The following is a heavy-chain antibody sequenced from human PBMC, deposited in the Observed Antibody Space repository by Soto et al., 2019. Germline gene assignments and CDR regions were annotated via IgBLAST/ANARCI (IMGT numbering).Heavy chain of an antibody. Sequence: PGGSLRLSCAASGFTFSSYAMHWVRQAPGKGLEWVAVISYDGSNKYYADSVKGRFTISRDNSKNTLYLQMNSLRAEDTAVYYCARAQGGYYDSSPMDVWGQGTTVTV. CDR1: GFTFSSYA. CDR2: ISYDGSNK. CDR3: ARAQGGYYDSSPMDV. D-gene: IGHD3-22*01. J-gene: IGHJ6*02. V-gene: IGHV3-30-3*01.